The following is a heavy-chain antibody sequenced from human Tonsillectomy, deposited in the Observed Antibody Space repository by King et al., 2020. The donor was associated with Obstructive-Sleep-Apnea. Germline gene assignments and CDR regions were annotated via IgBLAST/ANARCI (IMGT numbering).Heavy chain of an antibody. CDR3: ARGDRLIYYNWLDP. Sequence: QLVQSGAEVKKPGASMTVSCKASGYTFINYGISWVRQVPGQGLEWMGWISAYNGNTIYAQKLQGRVTVTTDTSTSTAYMELRSLRSDDTAVYYCARGDRLIYYNWLDPWGQGTLVTVSS. CDR2: ISAYNGNT. J-gene: IGHJ5*02. V-gene: IGHV1-18*01. CDR1: GYTFINYG. D-gene: IGHD2-8*01.